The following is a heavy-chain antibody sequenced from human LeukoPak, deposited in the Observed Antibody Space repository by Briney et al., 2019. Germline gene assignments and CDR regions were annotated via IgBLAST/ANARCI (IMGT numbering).Heavy chain of an antibody. CDR3: AKAGPYDSSGYSYDY. V-gene: IGHV3-23*01. D-gene: IGHD3-22*01. J-gene: IGHJ4*02. CDR1: GFTFSSCA. CDR2: ISGGGRST. Sequence: PGGSLRLSCAASGFTFSSCAMSWVRQAPGKGLEWVSAISGGGRSTTYADSVKGRFTISRDNSKSTLYVQMDSLRAEDTAVYYCAKAGPYDSSGYSYDYWGQGTLVTVSS.